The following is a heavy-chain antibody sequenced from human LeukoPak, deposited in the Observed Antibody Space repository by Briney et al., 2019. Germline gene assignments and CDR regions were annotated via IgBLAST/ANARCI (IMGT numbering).Heavy chain of an antibody. V-gene: IGHV1-8*01. CDR3: ARGNRQAYYFDY. CDR2: MNPNSGNT. CDR1: GYTFTSYD. D-gene: IGHD1/OR15-1a*01. Sequence: ASVKVSCKASGYTFTSYDINWVRQATGQGLEWMGWMNPNSGNTGYAQKFQGRVTMTRNTSISTAYMELSSLRSEDTAVYYCARGNRQAYYFDYWGQGTLVTVSS. J-gene: IGHJ4*02.